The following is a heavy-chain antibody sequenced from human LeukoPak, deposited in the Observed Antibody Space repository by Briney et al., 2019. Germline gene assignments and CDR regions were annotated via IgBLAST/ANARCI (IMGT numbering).Heavy chain of an antibody. Sequence: GGSLRLSCAASGFTFSSYGMHWVRQAPGKGLEWVAVISYDGSNKYYADSVKGRFTISRGNSKNTLYLQMNSLRAEDTAVYYCAKGGVYHSSGWSSFDYWGQGTLVTVSS. V-gene: IGHV3-30*18. CDR1: GFTFSSYG. J-gene: IGHJ4*02. CDR2: ISYDGSNK. D-gene: IGHD6-19*01. CDR3: AKGGVYHSSGWSSFDY.